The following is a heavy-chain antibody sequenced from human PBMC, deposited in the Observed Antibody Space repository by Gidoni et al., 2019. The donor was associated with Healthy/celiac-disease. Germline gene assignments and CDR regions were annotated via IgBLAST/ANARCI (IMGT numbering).Heavy chain of an antibody. CDR3: ARDLGDFWSGYYFGLFYY. Sequence: EVQLVETGGGLIQPGGSLRLSCAASGFTVSSNYMSWVRQAPGKGLEWVSVIYSGGSTYYADSVKGRFTISRDNSKNTLYLQMNSLRAEDTAVYYCARDLGDFWSGYYFGLFYYWGQGTLVTVSS. CDR2: IYSGGST. CDR1: GFTVSSNY. J-gene: IGHJ4*02. V-gene: IGHV3-53*02. D-gene: IGHD3-3*01.